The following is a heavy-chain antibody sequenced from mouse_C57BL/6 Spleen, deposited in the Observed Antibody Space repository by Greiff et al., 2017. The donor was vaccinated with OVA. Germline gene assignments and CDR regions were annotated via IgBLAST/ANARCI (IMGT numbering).Heavy chain of an antibody. Sequence: EVQLQESGAELVKPGASVKLSCTASGFNIKDYYMHWVKQRTEQGLEWIGRIDPEDGETKYAPKFPGKATITADTSSNTAYLQLSSLTSEDTAVYYCARTYYYGSSYWYFDVWGTGTTVTVSS. V-gene: IGHV14-2*01. CDR3: ARTYYYGSSYWYFDV. J-gene: IGHJ1*03. CDR1: GFNIKDYY. CDR2: IDPEDGET. D-gene: IGHD1-1*01.